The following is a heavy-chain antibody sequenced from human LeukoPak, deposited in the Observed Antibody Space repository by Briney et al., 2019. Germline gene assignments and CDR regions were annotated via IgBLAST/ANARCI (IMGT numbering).Heavy chain of an antibody. CDR2: INPSGDST. CDR3: ARADYGDYHGYYYYMDV. Sequence: ASVTVSFKSSVYTFTNYYMHWVGQAPGQGGEGMGIINPSGDSTSYAQKFQGRVTMTRDTSTSTVYMELSSLRSEDTAVYYCARADYGDYHGYYYYMDVWGKGTTVTVSS. D-gene: IGHD4-17*01. CDR1: VYTFTNYY. J-gene: IGHJ6*03. V-gene: IGHV1-46*01.